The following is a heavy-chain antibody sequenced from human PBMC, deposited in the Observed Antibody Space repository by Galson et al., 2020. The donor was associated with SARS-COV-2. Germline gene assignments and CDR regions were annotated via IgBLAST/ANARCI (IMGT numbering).Heavy chain of an antibody. Sequence: HGESLKISCQGSGDSFTSYWIGWVRQMPGKGLEWMGIIYPGDSDTRYSPSFQGQVTISADKSISTAYLQWSSLKASDTAMYYCATLEDSSGYYIDYWGQGTLVTVSS. V-gene: IGHV5-51*01. J-gene: IGHJ4*02. CDR2: IYPGDSDT. D-gene: IGHD3-22*01. CDR3: ATLEDSSGYYIDY. CDR1: GDSFTSYW.